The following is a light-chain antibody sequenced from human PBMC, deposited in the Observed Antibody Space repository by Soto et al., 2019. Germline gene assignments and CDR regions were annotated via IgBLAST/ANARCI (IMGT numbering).Light chain of an antibody. Sequence: QSVLTQPPSASGTPGQRVTISCSGSSSNIGSNTVNWYQQLPGRAPNLLIYSNNQRPSGVPDRFAGSKSGTSASLAISGLQSEDEAEYYCAAWNDSLNGWVFGGGTKLTVL. CDR1: SSNIGSNT. CDR3: AAWNDSLNGWV. CDR2: SNN. J-gene: IGLJ3*02. V-gene: IGLV1-44*01.